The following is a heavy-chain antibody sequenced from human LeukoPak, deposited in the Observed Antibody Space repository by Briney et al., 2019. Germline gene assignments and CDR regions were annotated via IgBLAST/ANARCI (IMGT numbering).Heavy chain of an antibody. J-gene: IGHJ4*02. D-gene: IGHD6-6*01. V-gene: IGHV1-2*02. CDR2: INPNSGGT. Sequence: ASVKVSCKASGYTFTGYYMHWVRQAPGQGLEWMGWINPNSGGTNYAQKFQGRVTMTRDTSISTAYMELSRLRSDDTAVYYCARASVEYSSSSCQYYWGQGTLVTVSS. CDR1: GYTFTGYY. CDR3: ARASVEYSSSSCQYY.